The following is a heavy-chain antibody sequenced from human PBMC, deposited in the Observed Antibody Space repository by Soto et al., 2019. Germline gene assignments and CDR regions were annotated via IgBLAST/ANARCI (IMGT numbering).Heavy chain of an antibody. Sequence: QVQLQESGPGLVKPSQTLSLTCTVSGGSISSGGYYWSWIRQHPGKGLEWIGYIYYSGSTYYNPSLKSRLSIVVGXSKNQFSLKLSSVTAADTAVYYCARAVAAADYFDYWGQGTLVTVSS. J-gene: IGHJ4*02. D-gene: IGHD6-13*01. CDR2: IYYSGST. CDR3: ARAVAAADYFDY. V-gene: IGHV4-31*03. CDR1: GGSISSGGYY.